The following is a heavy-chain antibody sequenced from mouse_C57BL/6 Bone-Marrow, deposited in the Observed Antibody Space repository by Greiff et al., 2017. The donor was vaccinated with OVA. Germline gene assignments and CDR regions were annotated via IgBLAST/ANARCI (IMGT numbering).Heavy chain of an antibody. Sequence: QVQLKQSGAELVKPGASVKMSCKASGYTFTTYPIEWMKQNHGKSLEWIGNFHPYNDDTKYNEKFKGKATLTVEKSSSTVYLELSRLTSDDSAVYYCARRYYGSSPYWYFDVWGTGTTVTVSS. J-gene: IGHJ1*03. V-gene: IGHV1-47*01. CDR1: GYTFTTYP. CDR3: ARRYYGSSPYWYFDV. D-gene: IGHD1-1*01. CDR2: FHPYNDDT.